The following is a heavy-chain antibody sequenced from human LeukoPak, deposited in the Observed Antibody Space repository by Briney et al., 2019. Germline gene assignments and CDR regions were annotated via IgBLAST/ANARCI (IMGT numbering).Heavy chain of an antibody. CDR3: ARGGDCSSTSCYGDY. V-gene: IGHV4-59*11. CDR1: GGSISSHY. CDR2: IYYSGST. J-gene: IGHJ4*02. Sequence: SETLSLTCTVSGGSISSHYWSWIRQPPGKGLEWIGYIYYSGSTNYIPSLKSRVTISVDTSKNQFSLKLSSVTAAYTAVYYCARGGDCSSTSCYGDYWGQGTLVTVSS. D-gene: IGHD2-2*01.